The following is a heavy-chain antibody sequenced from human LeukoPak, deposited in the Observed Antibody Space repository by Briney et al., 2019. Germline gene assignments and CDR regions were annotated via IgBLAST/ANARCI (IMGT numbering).Heavy chain of an antibody. CDR1: GFTFNRYA. CDR2: LSGSGGAT. D-gene: IGHD5-18*01. V-gene: IGHV3-23*01. J-gene: IGHJ4*02. CDR3: ARDNTALDY. Sequence: GGSLRLSCAASGFTFNRYAMTWVRQAPGKGLEWVSALSGSGGATYYADSVQGRFTISRDNSKNTLYLQMNSLRAEDTAVYYCARDNTALDYWGQGTLVTVSS.